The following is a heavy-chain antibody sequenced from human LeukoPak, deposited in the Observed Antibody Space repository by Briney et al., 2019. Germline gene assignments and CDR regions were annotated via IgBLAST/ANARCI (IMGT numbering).Heavy chain of an antibody. CDR2: INTDGTNT. CDR3: ARPRAYDTRDLDY. CDR1: GFTVSSYY. D-gene: IGHD3-22*01. V-gene: IGHV3-74*01. J-gene: IGHJ4*02. Sequence: GGSLRLSCAASGFTVSSYYMSWVRQAPGKGLEWVSHINTDGTNTAYADSVKGRFTISRDNAKNTLYLQMNTLRAEDTAVYYCARPRAYDTRDLDYWGQGNLVTVSS.